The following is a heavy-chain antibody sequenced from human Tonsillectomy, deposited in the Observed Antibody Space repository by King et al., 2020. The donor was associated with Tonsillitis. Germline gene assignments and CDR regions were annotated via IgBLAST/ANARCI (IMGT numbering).Heavy chain of an antibody. V-gene: IGHV3-66*01. J-gene: IGHJ3*02. Sequence: VQLVESGGGLVQPGGSLRLSCAASGFTVSSNYMTWVRQAPGRGLEWVSVIYSGGSTYYADSVKGRFTISRDNSKNTLFLQMTSLRAEETAVYYCAREYYYDSSGYWEAFDIWGQGTMVTVSS. D-gene: IGHD3-22*01. CDR3: AREYYYDSSGYWEAFDI. CDR1: GFTVSSNY. CDR2: IYSGGST.